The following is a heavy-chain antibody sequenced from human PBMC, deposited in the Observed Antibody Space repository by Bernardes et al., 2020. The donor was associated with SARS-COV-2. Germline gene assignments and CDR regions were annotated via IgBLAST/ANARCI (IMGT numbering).Heavy chain of an antibody. Sequence: GGSLRLSCVVSGFIFTTYSMSWVRKAPGKGLEWLLFISSGGDTIHDADSVRGRFTVSRDDAKNSVYLQMNSLRAEDTAVYYCARGWRENSFDYWGQGALVTVSS. V-gene: IGHV3-48*01. J-gene: IGHJ4*02. CDR1: GFIFTTYS. CDR3: ARGWRENSFDY. D-gene: IGHD2-15*01. CDR2: ISSGGDTI.